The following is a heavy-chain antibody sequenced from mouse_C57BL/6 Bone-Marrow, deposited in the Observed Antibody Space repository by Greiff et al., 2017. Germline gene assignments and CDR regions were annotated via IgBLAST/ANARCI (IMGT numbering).Heavy chain of an antibody. CDR2: IYPRDGST. D-gene: IGHD2-5*01. Sequence: VQLQQSGPELVKPGASVKLSCKASGYTFTSYDINWVKQRPGQGLEWIGWIYPRDGSTKYNEKFKGKATLTVDTSSSTAYMELHSLTSEDSAVYFCARRQAYYSNFYWYFDVWGTGTTVTVSS. J-gene: IGHJ1*03. V-gene: IGHV1-85*01. CDR1: GYTFTSYD. CDR3: ARRQAYYSNFYWYFDV.